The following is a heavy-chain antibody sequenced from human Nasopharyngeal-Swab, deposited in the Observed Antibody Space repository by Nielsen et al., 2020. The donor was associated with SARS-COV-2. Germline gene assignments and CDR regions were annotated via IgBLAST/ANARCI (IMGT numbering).Heavy chain of an antibody. J-gene: IGHJ3*02. CDR1: GYTFTSYG. CDR3: ARARVLLWFGEPDAFDI. Sequence: SVKVSCKASGYTFTSYGISWVRQAPGQGLEWMGGIIPIFGTANYAQKFQGRVTITADKSTSTAYMELSSLRSEDTAVYYCARARVLLWFGEPDAFDIWGQGTMVTVSS. CDR2: IIPIFGTA. V-gene: IGHV1-69*06. D-gene: IGHD3-10*01.